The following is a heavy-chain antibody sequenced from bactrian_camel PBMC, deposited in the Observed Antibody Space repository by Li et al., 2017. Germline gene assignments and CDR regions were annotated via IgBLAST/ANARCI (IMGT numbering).Heavy chain of an antibody. CDR1: ASTYFSKMYRC. CDR2: LMTPDGTT. J-gene: IGHJ4*01. D-gene: IGHD4*01. Sequence: HVQLVESGGGLVQVGGSLSLSCAASASTYFSKMYRCMAWFRQAPEKEREGVASLMTPDGTTNYADSVKGRFTISQDKSKNTAYLQMNDLRPEDTAMYYCAEAPYRDGFSTKCRGQGTQVTVS. V-gene: IGHV3S63*01. CDR3: AEAPYRDGFSTKC.